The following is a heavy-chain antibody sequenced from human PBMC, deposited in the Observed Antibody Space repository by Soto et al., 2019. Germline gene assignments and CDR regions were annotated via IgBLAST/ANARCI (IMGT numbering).Heavy chain of an antibody. J-gene: IGHJ3*02. CDR1: GGSFSGYV. CDR2: IIPVHNIT. V-gene: IGHV1-69*04. Sequence: QVQLVQSGAEVKKPGSSVKVSCMTSGGSFSGYVFTWVRQAPGQGLEWMGRIIPVHNITNYAESLQGRVTISADTSSSTTYMELSTLRSDETAVYFCGRAKSIFAIVTDVYDIWGQGTMVIVSS. D-gene: IGHD3-3*01. CDR3: GRAKSIFAIVTDVYDI.